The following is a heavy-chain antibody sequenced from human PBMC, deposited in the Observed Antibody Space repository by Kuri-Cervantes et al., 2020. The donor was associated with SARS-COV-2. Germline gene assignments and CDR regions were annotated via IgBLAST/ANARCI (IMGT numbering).Heavy chain of an antibody. CDR3: ARLYRPEGA. CDR2: IKQDGSEK. V-gene: IGHV3-7*01. CDR1: GFTFSSYW. D-gene: IGHD1-14*01. J-gene: IGHJ5*02. Sequence: GESLKISCAASGFTFSSYWMSWVRQAPGKGLEWVANIKQDGSEKYYVDSVKGRFTISRDNAKNSLYLHMNSLRAEDTAVYYCARLYRPEGAWGQGTLVTVSS.